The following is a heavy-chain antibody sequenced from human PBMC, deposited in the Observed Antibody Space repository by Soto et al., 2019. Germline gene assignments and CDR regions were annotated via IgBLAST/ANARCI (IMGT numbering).Heavy chain of an antibody. CDR3: AKDRKGYCSGGSCYVDWFDP. CDR2: ISWNSGSI. D-gene: IGHD2-15*01. V-gene: IGHV3-9*01. J-gene: IGHJ5*02. CDR1: GFTFDDYA. Sequence: LRLSCAASGFTFDDYAMHWVRQAPGKGLEWVSGISWNSGSIGYADSVKGRFTISRDNAKNSLYLQMNSLRAEDTALYYCAKDRKGYCSGGSCYVDWFDPWGQGTLVTVSS.